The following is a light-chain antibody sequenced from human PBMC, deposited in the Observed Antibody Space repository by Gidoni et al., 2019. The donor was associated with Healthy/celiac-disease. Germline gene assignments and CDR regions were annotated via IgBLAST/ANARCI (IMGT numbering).Light chain of an antibody. J-gene: IGKJ4*01. V-gene: IGKV1-39*01. CDR2: AAS. Sequence: DIQMTQSPSSLSASVGDRVTITCRASQSISSYLNWYQQKPGKAPKLLIYAASSLQSGVPLSFSGSGSGTDFTLTISSLQPEAFASYYCQQSYSTPLTFGGGTKVDIK. CDR1: QSISSY. CDR3: QQSYSTPLT.